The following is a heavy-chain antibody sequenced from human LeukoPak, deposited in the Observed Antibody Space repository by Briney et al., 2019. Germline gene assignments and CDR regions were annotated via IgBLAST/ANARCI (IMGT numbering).Heavy chain of an antibody. Sequence: GASVKVSCKASGYTFTSYGISWVRQAPGQGLEWMGWISAYNGNTNYAQKLQGRVTMTTDTSTSTAYMELRSLRSDDTAVYYCARFVWFGELTYWFDPWGQGTLVTVSS. V-gene: IGHV1-18*01. D-gene: IGHD3-10*01. CDR3: ARFVWFGELTYWFDP. CDR2: ISAYNGNT. CDR1: GYTFTSYG. J-gene: IGHJ5*02.